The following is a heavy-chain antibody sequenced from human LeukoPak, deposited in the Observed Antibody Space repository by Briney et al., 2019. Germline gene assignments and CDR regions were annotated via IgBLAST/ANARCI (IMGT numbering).Heavy chain of an antibody. CDR2: INPNRGGT. V-gene: IGHV1-2*02. D-gene: IGHD6-6*01. J-gene: IGHJ5*02. CDR1: GYTFTGYY. CDR3: ARGGSSSSARSLLIDP. Sequence: ASVKVSCKASGYTFTGYYMHWVRQAPGQGLEWMGWINPNRGGTNYAQKFQGRVTMTRDTSISTAYMELSRLRSDDTAVYYCARGGSSSSARSLLIDPWGQGTLVTVSS.